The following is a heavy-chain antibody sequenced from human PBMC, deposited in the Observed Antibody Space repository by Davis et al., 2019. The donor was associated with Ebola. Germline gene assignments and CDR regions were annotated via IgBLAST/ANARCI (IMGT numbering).Heavy chain of an antibody. CDR3: ARGWLRSGLDV. V-gene: IGHV6-1*01. D-gene: IGHD5-12*01. CDR1: GDSVSSGG. CDR2: TYYSSKWYN. J-gene: IGHJ6*04. Sequence: HSQTLSLTCAISGDSVSSGGWNWIRQSPSRGLEWLGRTYYSSKWYNDYAVSVKSRLTINPDTSKNQFSLHLNSVTPEDTAVYYCARGWLRSGLDVWGKGAAVIVSS.